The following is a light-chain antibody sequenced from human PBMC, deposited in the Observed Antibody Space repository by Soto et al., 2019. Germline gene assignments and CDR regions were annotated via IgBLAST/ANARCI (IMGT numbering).Light chain of an antibody. J-gene: IGKJ1*01. CDR3: QQRSNWPCT. V-gene: IGKV3-11*01. Sequence: EIVLTQSPATLSLSPGERATLSCRASQSVSTYLAWYQQKPGQAPRLLIYDASNSATGIPARFSGSGSGTDFTLTISSLEPEDFAVSYCQQRSNWPCTFGQGTQVDIK. CDR2: DAS. CDR1: QSVSTY.